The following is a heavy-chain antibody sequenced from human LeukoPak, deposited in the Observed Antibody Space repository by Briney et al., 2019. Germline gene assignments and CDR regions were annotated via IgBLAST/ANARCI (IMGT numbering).Heavy chain of an antibody. D-gene: IGHD3-22*01. V-gene: IGHV3-7*01. CDR2: IKQEGSEK. CDR1: GYTFSTYG. J-gene: IGHJ5*02. Sequence: PGGSLRLSCAASGYTFSTYGMHWVRHAPGKGLEWVANIKQEGSEKYYVDSVKGRFTISRDNAKNSLYLKVGSLRVGDAAVYSGARPISGWSWFDRWGQGTVVTVSS. CDR3: ARPISGWSWFDR.